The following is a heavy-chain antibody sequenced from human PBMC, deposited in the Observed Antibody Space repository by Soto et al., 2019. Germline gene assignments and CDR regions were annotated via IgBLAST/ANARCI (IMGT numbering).Heavy chain of an antibody. V-gene: IGHV1-18*01. D-gene: IGHD3-3*01. J-gene: IGHJ4*02. CDR1: GYTFTNFG. CDR3: ARSIMVFGIVAVTSYFDS. CDR2: ISASNGHT. Sequence: GASVKASCKASGYTFTNFGISWMRQAPGQGLEWMGLISASNGHTNYAQKFQGRVTLTTDTSTSTAHMEVRSLRSDDTATYYCARSIMVFGIVAVTSYFDSWGQGTQVTVSS.